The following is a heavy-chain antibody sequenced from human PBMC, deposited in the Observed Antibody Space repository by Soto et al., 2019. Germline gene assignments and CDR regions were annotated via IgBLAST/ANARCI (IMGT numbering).Heavy chain of an antibody. V-gene: IGHV4-39*01. D-gene: IGHD1-26*01. CDR2: IYYSGSA. J-gene: IGHJ4*02. Sequence: QLQLQESGPGLVKPSETLSLTCTVSGGSITSNAYYWGWIRQPPGKGLEWLGYIYYSGSASYNPSLKSRVTMSVDTSKYQFSLKLSSVTAADTAVYYCARRPKRGSYSWCFDYWGQGTLVTVSS. CDR3: ARRPKRGSYSWCFDY. CDR1: GGSITSNAYY.